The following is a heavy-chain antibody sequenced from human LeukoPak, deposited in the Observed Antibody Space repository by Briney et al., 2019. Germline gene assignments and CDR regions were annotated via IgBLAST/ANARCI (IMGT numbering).Heavy chain of an antibody. J-gene: IGHJ4*02. Sequence: PSETLSLTCSVSGGSIRRYYWSWIRQPPGKGLEWIGDIYYSGSTNYNPSLKSRVTIAVDTSKNQFSLKLSSVTAADTAVYYCASGTYAHYYFDYWGQGTLVTVSS. V-gene: IGHV4-59*01. CDR2: IYYSGST. CDR3: ASGTYAHYYFDY. D-gene: IGHD1-26*01. CDR1: GGSIRRYY.